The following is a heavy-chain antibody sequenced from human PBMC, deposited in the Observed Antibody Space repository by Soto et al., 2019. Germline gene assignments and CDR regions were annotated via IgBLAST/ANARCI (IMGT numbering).Heavy chain of an antibody. CDR2: INHSGST. CDR1: GGSFSGYY. Sequence: SETLSLTCAVYGGSFSGYYWSWIRQPPGKGLEWIGEINHSGSTNYNPSLKSRVTISVDTSKNQFSLKLSSVTAADTAVYYCARGNQYYYGSGGYYNSWFDPWGQGTLVTV. CDR3: ARGNQYYYGSGGYYNSWFDP. J-gene: IGHJ5*02. D-gene: IGHD3-10*01. V-gene: IGHV4-34*01.